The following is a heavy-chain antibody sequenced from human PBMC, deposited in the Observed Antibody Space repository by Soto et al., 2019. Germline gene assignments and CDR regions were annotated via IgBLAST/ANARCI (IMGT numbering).Heavy chain of an antibody. D-gene: IGHD1-26*01. J-gene: IGHJ6*02. V-gene: IGHV4-59*01. CDR1: GGSISSYY. Sequence: SETLSLTCTVSGGSISSYYWSWIRKPPGKGLEWSGYIYYSGSTNDNPSLKSRVTISVDTAKNQFSLKLRSVTAADTAVYYCARDNRGATIYYSYGMDVWGQGTTVTVSS. CDR3: ARDNRGATIYYSYGMDV. CDR2: IYYSGST.